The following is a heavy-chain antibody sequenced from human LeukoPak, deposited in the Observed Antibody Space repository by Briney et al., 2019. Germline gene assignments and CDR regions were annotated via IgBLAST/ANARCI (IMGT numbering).Heavy chain of an antibody. CDR3: ARGLQGYYDSLTGYYRGRYYFDY. Sequence: GGSLRLSCAASGFTFRSYWMNWVRQAPGKGLEWVTNINEDGSETYSVDSVKGRFTISRDNAKNSLYLQMNSLRAEDTAVYYCARGLQGYYDSLTGYYRGRYYFDYWGQGTLVTVSS. D-gene: IGHD3-9*01. CDR1: GFTFRSYW. CDR2: INEDGSET. V-gene: IGHV3-7*03. J-gene: IGHJ4*02.